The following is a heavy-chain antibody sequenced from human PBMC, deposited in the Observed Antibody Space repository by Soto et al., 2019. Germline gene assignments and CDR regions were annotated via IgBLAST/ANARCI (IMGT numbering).Heavy chain of an antibody. Sequence: PSETLSLTCTVSGGSISSSYWSWIRQPPGKGLEWIGYIYDSGSTYYNSSLKSRVTMSVDTSKNQFSLKLSSVTAADTAVYYCARDPYYYDSSGPLDYWGQGTLVTVSS. J-gene: IGHJ4*02. CDR1: GGSISSSY. D-gene: IGHD3-22*01. CDR3: ARDPYYYDSSGPLDY. V-gene: IGHV4-59*12. CDR2: IYDSGST.